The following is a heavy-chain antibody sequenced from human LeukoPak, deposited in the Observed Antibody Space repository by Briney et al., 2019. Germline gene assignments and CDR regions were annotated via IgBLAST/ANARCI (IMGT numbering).Heavy chain of an antibody. V-gene: IGHV4-59*02. CDR1: GGSVSSYY. D-gene: IGHD2-21*02. CDR2: IYYRGST. CDR3: ARVMLAYCGGDCYAWVFDY. J-gene: IGHJ4*02. Sequence: SETLSLTCIVSGGSVSSYYWSWIRQPPGKEMEWIGYIYYRGSTNYNPSLKSRVTISLDTSKNQFSLKLSSVTAADTAVYYCARVMLAYCGGDCYAWVFDYWGQGTLVTVSS.